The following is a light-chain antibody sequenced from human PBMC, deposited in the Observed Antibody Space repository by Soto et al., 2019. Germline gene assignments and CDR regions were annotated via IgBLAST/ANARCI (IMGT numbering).Light chain of an antibody. CDR3: SSYTTTFTQV. Sequence: QSVLTQPASVSGSPGQSITISCTGTSSDIGRYNYVSWYQQHPGKVPKLLISEVTNRPSGVSDRFSGSKSGNTASLTISGLQAEEEADYYCSSYTTTFTQVFGTGTKVTVL. V-gene: IGLV2-14*01. CDR2: EVT. CDR1: SSDIGRYNY. J-gene: IGLJ1*01.